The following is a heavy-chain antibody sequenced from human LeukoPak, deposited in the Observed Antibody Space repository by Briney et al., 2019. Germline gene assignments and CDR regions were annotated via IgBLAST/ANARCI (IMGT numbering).Heavy chain of an antibody. CDR1: GGSISSGDYY. V-gene: IGHV4-30-4*01. Sequence: SQTLSLTCTVSGGSISSGDYYWSWIRQPPGKGLEWIGYIYYSGSTYYNPSLKSRVTISVDKSKNQFFLKLSSVTATDTAVYYCARAPDIVVVPAAIYYYYMDVWGKGTTVTVSS. CDR3: ARAPDIVVVPAAIYYYYMDV. J-gene: IGHJ6*03. CDR2: IYYSGST. D-gene: IGHD2-2*02.